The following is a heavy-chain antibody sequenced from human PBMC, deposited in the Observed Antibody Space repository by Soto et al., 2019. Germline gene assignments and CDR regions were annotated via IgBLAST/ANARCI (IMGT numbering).Heavy chain of an antibody. CDR3: AVIQRVVAIGAFDI. J-gene: IGHJ3*02. Sequence: LSLTCAVSGGSISSSNWWSWVRQPPGKGLEWIGEIYHSGSTNYNPSLKSRVTISVDKSKNQFSLKLSSVTAADTAVYYCAVIQRVVAIGAFDIWGQGTMVTVSS. V-gene: IGHV4-4*02. CDR1: GGSISSSNW. D-gene: IGHD5-18*01. CDR2: IYHSGST.